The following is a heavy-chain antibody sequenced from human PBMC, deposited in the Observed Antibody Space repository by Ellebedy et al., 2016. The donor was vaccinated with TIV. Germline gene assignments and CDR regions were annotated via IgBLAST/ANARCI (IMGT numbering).Heavy chain of an antibody. J-gene: IGHJ4*02. CDR1: GVSVSSHG. Sequence: GGSLRLSCEASGVSVSSHGMHWVRQAPGKGLQWVAVISHDGSDKIYADSVRGRSTISRDNSKNTLDLQMDSLRAEDTAMYYCATTQMGNGYNEVYFGHWGQGTLVTVSS. D-gene: IGHD5-24*01. CDR3: ATTQMGNGYNEVYFGH. CDR2: ISHDGSDK. V-gene: IGHV3-30*03.